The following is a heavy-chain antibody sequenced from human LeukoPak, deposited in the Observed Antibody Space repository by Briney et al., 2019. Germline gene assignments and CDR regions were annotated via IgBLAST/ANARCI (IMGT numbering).Heavy chain of an antibody. CDR3: ARAHQYSSSSNY. Sequence: VGSLRLSCAASGFTFSSYSMNWVRQAPGKGLEWVSSISSSSSYIYYADSVKGRFTISRDNAKNSLYLQMNSLRAEDTAVYYCARAHQYSSSSNYWGQGTLVTVSS. CDR1: GFTFSSYS. D-gene: IGHD6-6*01. CDR2: ISSSSSYI. V-gene: IGHV3-21*01. J-gene: IGHJ4*02.